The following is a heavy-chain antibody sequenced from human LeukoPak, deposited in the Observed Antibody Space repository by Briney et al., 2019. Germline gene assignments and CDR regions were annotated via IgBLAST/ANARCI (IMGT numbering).Heavy chain of an antibody. CDR1: GGTFSSYA. Sequence: SVKVSCKASGGTFSSYAISWVRQAPGQGLEWMGGIIPIFGTANYAQKFQGTVTITADESTSTAYMELSSLRSEDPAVYYFARDCTNGVCYLGYWGQGTLVTVSS. CDR3: ARDCTNGVCYLGY. CDR2: IIPIFGTA. D-gene: IGHD2-8*01. J-gene: IGHJ4*02. V-gene: IGHV1-69*13.